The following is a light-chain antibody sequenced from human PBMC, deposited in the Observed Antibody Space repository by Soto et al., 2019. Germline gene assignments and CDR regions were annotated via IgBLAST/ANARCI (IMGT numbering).Light chain of an antibody. CDR3: QQYNHWPPWRT. CDR1: QSGNTN. J-gene: IGKJ4*01. Sequence: ELEMTQSPATLSVSPGERATLSCRASQSGNTNLASYQQTPGQATRFLIYGAYTRAPGIPARFSGSGSGTECALSGSSLQSEDFAIYYCQQYNHWPPWRTFGGGTKVEVK. V-gene: IGKV3-15*01. CDR2: GAY.